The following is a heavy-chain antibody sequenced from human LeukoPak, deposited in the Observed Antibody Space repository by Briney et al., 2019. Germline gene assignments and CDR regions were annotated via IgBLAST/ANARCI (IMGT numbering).Heavy chain of an antibody. CDR2: ISSSSSYI. D-gene: IGHD3-9*01. J-gene: IGHJ4*02. Sequence: PGGSLRLSCAASGFTFSSYSMNWVRQAPGKGLEWVSSISSSSSYIYYADSVKGRFTISRDNAKNSLYLQMNSLRAEDTAVYYCARVRGYDFLTGYHDYWGQGTLVTVSS. CDR1: GFTFSSYS. V-gene: IGHV3-21*01. CDR3: ARVRGYDFLTGYHDY.